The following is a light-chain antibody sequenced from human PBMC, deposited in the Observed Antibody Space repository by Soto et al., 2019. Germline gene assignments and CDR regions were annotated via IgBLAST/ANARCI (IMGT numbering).Light chain of an antibody. CDR1: QSVSRTY. CDR2: DAS. V-gene: IGKV3-20*01. CDR3: QAYGNSRT. Sequence: EVVLTQSPGTLSLSPGERATLSCRASQSVSRTYLAWYQQKPGQAPRLLIYDASSRATGIPDRFSGSGSGTDIALTISRLEADDFAVYYCQAYGNSRTFGQGTKVEIK. J-gene: IGKJ1*01.